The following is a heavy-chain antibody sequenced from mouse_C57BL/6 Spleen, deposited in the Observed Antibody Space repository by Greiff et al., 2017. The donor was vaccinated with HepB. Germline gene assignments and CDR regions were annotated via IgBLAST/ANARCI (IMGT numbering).Heavy chain of an antibody. J-gene: IGHJ1*03. Sequence: EVMLVESGGDLVKPGGSLKLSCAASGFTFSSYGMSWVRQTPDKRLEWVATISSGGSYTYYPDSVKGRFTISRDNAKNTLYLQMSSLKSEDTAMYYCARPPDYYGSSYVDWYFDVWGTGTTVTVSS. CDR3: ARPPDYYGSSYVDWYFDV. V-gene: IGHV5-6*01. CDR2: ISSGGSYT. D-gene: IGHD1-1*01. CDR1: GFTFSSYG.